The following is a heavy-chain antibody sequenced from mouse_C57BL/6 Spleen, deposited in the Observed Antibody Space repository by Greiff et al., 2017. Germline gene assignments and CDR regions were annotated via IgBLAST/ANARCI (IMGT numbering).Heavy chain of an antibody. D-gene: IGHD2-3*01. Sequence: VQLQQSGAELSRPGASVKLSCKASGYTFTSYGISWVKQRTGQGLEWIGEIYPRSGNTYYNEKFKGKATLTADKSSSTAYMELRRLTSEDSAVYFCARWLLQAWFAYWGQGTLVTVSA. V-gene: IGHV1-81*01. CDR3: ARWLLQAWFAY. CDR2: IYPRSGNT. CDR1: GYTFTSYG. J-gene: IGHJ3*01.